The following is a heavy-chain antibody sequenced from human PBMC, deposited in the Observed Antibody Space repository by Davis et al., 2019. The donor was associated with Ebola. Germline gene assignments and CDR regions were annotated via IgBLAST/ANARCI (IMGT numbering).Heavy chain of an antibody. CDR1: GLSLITYW. J-gene: IGHJ6*02. V-gene: IGHV5-51*01. D-gene: IGHD6-19*01. Sequence: PGGSLRSSCQGPGLSLITYWIGWVRQMHGKGLEWMGIIYPANSDTRYSPSFRGQVTISADKSISTAYLQWSSLKASDTAMYYCARQWLVPPSYYYGMDVWGQGTTVTVSS. CDR2: IYPANSDT. CDR3: ARQWLVPPSYYYGMDV.